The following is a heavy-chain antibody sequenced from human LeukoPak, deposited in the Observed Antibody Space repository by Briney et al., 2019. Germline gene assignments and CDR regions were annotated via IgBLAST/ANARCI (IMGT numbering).Heavy chain of an antibody. CDR2: IYHSGST. CDR1: GYSISSGYY. CDR3: AREQELGYCSSTSCDDY. J-gene: IGHJ4*02. V-gene: IGHV4-38-2*02. Sequence: SETLSLTCTVSGYSISSGYYWGWIRQPPGKGLEWIGSIYHSGSTYYNPSLKSRVTISVDTSKNQFSLKLSSVTAADTAVYYCAREQELGYCSSTSCDDYWGQGTLVTVSS. D-gene: IGHD2-2*01.